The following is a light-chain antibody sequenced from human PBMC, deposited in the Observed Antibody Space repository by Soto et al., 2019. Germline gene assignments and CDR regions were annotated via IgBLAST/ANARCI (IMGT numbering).Light chain of an antibody. J-gene: IGLJ1*01. CDR1: SSDVGSYNR. V-gene: IGLV2-18*02. CDR2: EVS. CDR3: NSYTSSNTYV. Sequence: QSVLTQPPSVSGSPGQSVTISCTGTSSDVGSYNRVSWYQQPPGTAPKLMIYEVSNRPSGVPDRFSGSKSGNTASLTISGLQPEDEADYYCNSYTSSNTYVIGTGTRVTVL.